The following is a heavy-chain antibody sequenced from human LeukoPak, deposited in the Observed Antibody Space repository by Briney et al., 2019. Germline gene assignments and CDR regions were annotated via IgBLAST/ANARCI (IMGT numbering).Heavy chain of an antibody. CDR1: GGTFSSYA. CDR2: IIPIFGTA. D-gene: IGHD3-22*01. Sequence: SVKVSCKASGGTFSSYAISWVRQAPGQGLEWMGGIIPIFGTANYAQKFQGRVTITTDESTSTAYMELSSLRSEDTAVYYCAVFSKYYYDSSGYYYLDAFDIWGQGTMVTVSS. V-gene: IGHV1-69*05. CDR3: AVFSKYYYDSSGYYYLDAFDI. J-gene: IGHJ3*02.